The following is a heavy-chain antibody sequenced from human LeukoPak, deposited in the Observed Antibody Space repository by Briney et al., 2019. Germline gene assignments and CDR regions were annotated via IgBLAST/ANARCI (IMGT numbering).Heavy chain of an antibody. Sequence: SETLSLTCAVSGGSIDTYYWSWIRQSAGKGLEWIGRIYTSGTTNYNPSLKSRVTLSVDTSKNQFSLRLTSVTAADTAVYYCARGYSILTGYYYFDYWGQGTLVTVSS. CDR1: GGSIDTYY. CDR3: ARGYSILTGYYYFDY. J-gene: IGHJ4*02. V-gene: IGHV4-4*07. D-gene: IGHD3-9*01. CDR2: IYTSGTT.